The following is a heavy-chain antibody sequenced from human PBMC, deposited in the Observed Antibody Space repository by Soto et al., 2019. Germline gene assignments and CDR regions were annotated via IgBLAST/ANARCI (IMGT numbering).Heavy chain of an antibody. CDR3: GRDKIPGLFDY. V-gene: IGHV4-59*12. D-gene: IGHD2-21*01. CDR2: IYYSGST. CDR1: GGSIKSYY. J-gene: IGHJ4*02. Sequence: PSETLSLTCTVSGGSIKSYYWSWIRQPPGKGLEWIGSIYYSGSTNSNPSLKSRVTMSVDTSKNQFSLKLTSVTAADTAVYYCGRDKIPGLFDYWGRGTLVPVSS.